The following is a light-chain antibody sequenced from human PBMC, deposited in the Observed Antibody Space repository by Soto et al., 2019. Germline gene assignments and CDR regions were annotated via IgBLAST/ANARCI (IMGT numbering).Light chain of an antibody. CDR1: QSVSSN. CDR2: GAS. J-gene: IGKJ1*01. Sequence: EIVMTQSPATLSVSPGERATLSCRASQSVSSNLAWYQQKPGQASRLLIYGASTRATGIPARFSGSGPGTEFTLTISSLQSEDFAVYYCQQYNNWPPWTFGQGTKVDIK. CDR3: QQYNNWPPWT. V-gene: IGKV3-15*01.